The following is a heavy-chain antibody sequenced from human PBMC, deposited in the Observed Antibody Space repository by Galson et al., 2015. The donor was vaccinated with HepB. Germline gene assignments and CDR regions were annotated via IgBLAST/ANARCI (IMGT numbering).Heavy chain of an antibody. CDR3: ARHHSSGWYAFDY. D-gene: IGHD6-19*01. Sequence: QSGAEVKKPGESLKISRKGSEYRFTNYWIGWVRQMPGKGLEWMGIIYPPDSDTRYSPSFQGQVTISVDKSISTAYLQWSSLKASDTAMYYCARHHSSGWYAFDYWGQGTLVTVSS. CDR2: IYPPDSDT. J-gene: IGHJ4*02. CDR1: EYRFTNYW. V-gene: IGHV5-51*01.